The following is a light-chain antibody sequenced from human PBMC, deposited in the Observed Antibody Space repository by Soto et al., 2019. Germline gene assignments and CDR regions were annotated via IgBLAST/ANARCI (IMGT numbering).Light chain of an antibody. J-gene: IGLJ1*01. V-gene: IGLV2-8*01. CDR1: SSDVGGYNY. Sequence: QSVLTQPPSASGTPGQRVTISCTGTSSDVGGYNYVSWYQQHPGKAPKLMIYEVNKRPSGVPDRFSGSKSGNTASLTVSGLQAEDEADYYCSSYAGSSNVFGTGTKV. CDR2: EVN. CDR3: SSYAGSSNV.